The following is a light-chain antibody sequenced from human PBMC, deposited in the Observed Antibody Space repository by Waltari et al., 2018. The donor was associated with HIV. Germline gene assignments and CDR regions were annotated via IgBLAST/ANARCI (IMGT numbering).Light chain of an antibody. CDR2: GAS. Sequence: DIQVTQSPSSLSASVGDRVTIICRTSENINTFLNWFQQKPGKIPRLLIYGASRLESGVPSMFSGTGSGTDFSLTISGLQPEDFATYYCLQGYSSILTFGPGTKVEVK. V-gene: IGKV1-39*01. J-gene: IGKJ3*01. CDR3: LQGYSSILT. CDR1: ENINTF.